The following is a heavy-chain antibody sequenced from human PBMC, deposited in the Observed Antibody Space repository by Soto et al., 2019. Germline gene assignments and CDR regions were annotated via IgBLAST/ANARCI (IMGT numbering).Heavy chain of an antibody. CDR3: ARVNYDFWSGYYTVRDFDY. J-gene: IGHJ4*02. Sequence: PSETLSLTCTVSGGSISSSSYYWGWIRQPPGKGLEWIGSIYYSGSTYYNPSLKSRVTISVDTSKNQFSLKLSSVTAADTAVYYCARVNYDFWSGYYTVRDFDYWGQGTLVTVS. V-gene: IGHV4-39*01. CDR2: IYYSGST. CDR1: GGSISSSSYY. D-gene: IGHD3-3*01.